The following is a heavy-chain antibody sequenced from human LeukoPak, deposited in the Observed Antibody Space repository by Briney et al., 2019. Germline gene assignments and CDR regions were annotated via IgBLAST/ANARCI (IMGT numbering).Heavy chain of an antibody. CDR2: IKQDGSEK. V-gene: IGHV3-7*01. D-gene: IGHD3-9*01. J-gene: IGHJ4*02. CDR1: GFTFSNYW. CDR3: ATIPILRYFDWLLPAEDDY. Sequence: GGSLRLSCAASGFTFSNYWMSWVRQAPGKGLEWVANIKQDGSEKYYVDSVKGRFTISRDNAKNSLYLQMNSLRAEDTALYYCATIPILRYFDWLLPAEDDYWGQGTLVTVS.